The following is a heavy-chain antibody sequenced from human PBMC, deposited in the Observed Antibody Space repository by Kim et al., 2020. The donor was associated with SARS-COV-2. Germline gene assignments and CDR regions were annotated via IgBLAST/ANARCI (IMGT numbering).Heavy chain of an antibody. J-gene: IGHJ6*02. CDR3: AKDQGITIFGVGPPGGYYDMDV. CDR2: ISGSGGST. V-gene: IGHV3-23*01. D-gene: IGHD3-3*01. CDR1: GFTFSSYV. Sequence: GGSLRLSCAASGFTFSSYVMSWVRQAPGKGLEWVSAISGSGGSTYYADSVKGRFTISRDNSKNTLYLQMNSLRAEDTAVYYCAKDQGITIFGVGPPGGYYDMDVWGRGTTVTVSS.